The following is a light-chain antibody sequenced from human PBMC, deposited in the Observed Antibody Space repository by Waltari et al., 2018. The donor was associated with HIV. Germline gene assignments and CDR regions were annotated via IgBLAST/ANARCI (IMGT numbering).Light chain of an antibody. V-gene: IGLV2-14*03. CDR1: SSDLAVYTF. CDR3: SSFTSRRILV. J-gene: IGLJ2*01. CDR2: DVS. Sequence: SALTQPASVSGSPGQSITISCTGNSSDLAVYTFIFCYQQHPRQAPKLLIYDVSNRPAGVSDRFSGSKSGNTASLTISGLQPEDEADYHCSSFTSRRILVFGGGTKLTL.